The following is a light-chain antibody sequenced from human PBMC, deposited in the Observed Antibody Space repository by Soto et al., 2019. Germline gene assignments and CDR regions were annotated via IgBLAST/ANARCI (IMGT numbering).Light chain of an antibody. CDR2: KVS. V-gene: IGKV2-30*01. J-gene: IGKJ4*01. CDR1: QSLIYSDGNTY. CDR3: MQGTYWPRLT. Sequence: DVVMTQSPLSLPVTLGQPASISCRSSQSLIYSDGNTYLNWFHQRPGQSPRRLIYKVSNRDSGVPDRFSGSVSGTDFTLKISRVEAEDVGVYYCMQGTYWPRLTFGGGTKVDIK.